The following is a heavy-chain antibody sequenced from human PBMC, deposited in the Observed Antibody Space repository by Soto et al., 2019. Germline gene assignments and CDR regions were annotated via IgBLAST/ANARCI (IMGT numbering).Heavy chain of an antibody. CDR1: GGSISSYY. CDR3: ARDAPLSGYLYYFDY. J-gene: IGHJ4*02. Sequence: SETLSLTCTVSGGSISSYYWSWIRQPPGKGLEWIGYIYYSGSTNYNPSLKSRVTISVDTSKNQFSLKLSSVTAADTAVYYCARDAPLSGYLYYFDYWGQGTLVTVSS. V-gene: IGHV4-59*01. D-gene: IGHD3-3*01. CDR2: IYYSGST.